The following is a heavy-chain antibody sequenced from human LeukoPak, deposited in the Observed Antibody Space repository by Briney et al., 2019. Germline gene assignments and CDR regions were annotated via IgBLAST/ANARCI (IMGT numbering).Heavy chain of an antibody. CDR1: GFTFSSYE. D-gene: IGHD3-10*01. J-gene: IGHJ3*02. V-gene: IGHV3-48*03. CDR2: ISISGSTI. CDR3: ARGGNYYGSGNYWKYAFDI. Sequence: PGGSLRLSCAASGFTFSSYEMNWVRQAPGKGLEWVSFISISGSTIYYADSVKGRFTISRDNAKNSLYLQMNSLRAEDTAVYYCARGGNYYGSGNYWKYAFDIWGQGTMVTVSS.